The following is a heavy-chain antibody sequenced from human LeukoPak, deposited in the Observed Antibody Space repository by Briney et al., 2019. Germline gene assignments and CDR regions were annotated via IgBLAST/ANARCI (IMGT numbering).Heavy chain of an antibody. Sequence: GGSLRLSCAASGFTFSSYWMTWVRQAPGKGLEWVANIKQDGSEKYYVDSVKGRFTISRDNAKNSLYLQMNSLRAEDTAVYYCASQDYGGNAGNDYWGQGTLVTVSS. CDR1: GFTFSSYW. V-gene: IGHV3-7*03. D-gene: IGHD4-23*01. CDR3: ASQDYGGNAGNDY. CDR2: IKQDGSEK. J-gene: IGHJ4*02.